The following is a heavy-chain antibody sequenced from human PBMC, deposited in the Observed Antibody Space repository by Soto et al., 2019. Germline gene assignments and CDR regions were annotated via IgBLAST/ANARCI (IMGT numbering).Heavy chain of an antibody. Sequence: EVQLVESGGGLVQPGGSLRLSCVVSGFTLSDHYVDWVRQAPGRGLEWVGRSRDKANGYRTEYAASVKGRFTLSRDDSRNSVYLQMDSLKTEDTAVYYCARAGNPRDFDFWGQGTLVIVSS. V-gene: IGHV3-72*01. D-gene: IGHD5-12*01. CDR2: SRDKANGYRT. CDR3: ARAGNPRDFDF. J-gene: IGHJ4*02. CDR1: GFTLSDHY.